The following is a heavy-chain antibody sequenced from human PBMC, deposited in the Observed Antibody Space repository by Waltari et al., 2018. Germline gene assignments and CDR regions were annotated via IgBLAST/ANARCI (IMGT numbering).Heavy chain of an antibody. V-gene: IGHV3-7*01. CDR1: GFTFSSYW. CDR3: ARDIVVVPAAAYYYYGMDV. CDR2: IKQDGSEK. D-gene: IGHD2-2*01. Sequence: EVQLVESGGGLVQPGGSLRLSCAASGFTFSSYWMSWVRQAPGKGVEWVANIKQDGSEKYYVDSVKGRFTISRDNAKNSLYLQMNSLRAEDTAVYYCARDIVVVPAAAYYYYGMDVWDQGP. J-gene: IGHJ6*02.